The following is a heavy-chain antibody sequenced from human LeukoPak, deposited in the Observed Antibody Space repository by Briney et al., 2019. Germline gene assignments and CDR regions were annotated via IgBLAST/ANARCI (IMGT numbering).Heavy chain of an antibody. Sequence: GGSLRLSCAASGFTFSSYCMNWVRQAPGKGLEWVSSINSSSSYIYYADSVKGRFTISRDNAKNSLYLQMNSLRAEDTAVYYCARDGAGDYDSDYWGQGTLVTVSS. CDR1: GFTFSSYC. V-gene: IGHV3-21*01. J-gene: IGHJ4*02. D-gene: IGHD4-17*01. CDR3: ARDGAGDYDSDY. CDR2: INSSSSYI.